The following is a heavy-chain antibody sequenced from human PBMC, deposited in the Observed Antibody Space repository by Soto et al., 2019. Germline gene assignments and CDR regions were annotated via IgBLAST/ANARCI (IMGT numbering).Heavy chain of an antibody. Sequence: QVQLVESGGGVVQPGRSLRLSCAASGFSFTTYGMHWVRQAPGEGLEWVAVIWYDGSNKYYADSVKGRFTISRDTSKNTLYRQMNSLRAEDTAVYYCAKDRGGGAVVPDYWGQGTLVTVSS. CDR3: AKDRGGGAVVPDY. D-gene: IGHD2-21*01. V-gene: IGHV3-33*06. CDR1: GFSFTTYG. J-gene: IGHJ4*02. CDR2: IWYDGSNK.